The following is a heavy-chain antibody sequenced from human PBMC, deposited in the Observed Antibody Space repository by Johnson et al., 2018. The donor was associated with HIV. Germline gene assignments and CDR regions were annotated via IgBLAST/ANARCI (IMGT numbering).Heavy chain of an antibody. CDR2: MSYAGSNK. V-gene: IGHV3-30-3*01. J-gene: IGHJ3*02. CDR1: GFTFSRYA. CDR3: AKGPNGQLDDAFHI. D-gene: IGHD6-6*01. Sequence: QVQLVESGGGVVQPGGSLILSCAASGFTFSRYAMHWVRQAPGKGLEWVAIMSYAGSNKYYADSVKGRFTISRDNSKNTLYLQMNSLRAEDTAVYYCAKGPNGQLDDAFHIWGQGTMVTVSS.